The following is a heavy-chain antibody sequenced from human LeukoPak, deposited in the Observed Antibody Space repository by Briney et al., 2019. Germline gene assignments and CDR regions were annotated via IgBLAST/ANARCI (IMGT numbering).Heavy chain of an antibody. Sequence: GRSLRLSCAASGFTFSSYGMHWVRQAPGKGLEWVAVISYDGSNKCYADSVKGRFTISRDNSKNTLYLQMNSLRAEDTAVYYCARKRLGEFLDWGQGTLVTVSS. CDR1: GFTFSSYG. D-gene: IGHD3-16*01. CDR3: ARKRLGEFLD. J-gene: IGHJ4*02. V-gene: IGHV3-30*03. CDR2: ISYDGSNK.